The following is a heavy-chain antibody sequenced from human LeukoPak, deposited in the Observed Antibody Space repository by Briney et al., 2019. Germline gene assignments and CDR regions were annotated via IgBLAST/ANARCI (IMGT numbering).Heavy chain of an antibody. CDR3: ARETYYFGMDV. CDR2: IYTSGST. D-gene: IGHD2-21*01. Sequence: PSETLSLTCTVSGGSISSGSYYWSWIRQPAGKGLEWIGRIYTSGSTNYNPSLKSRLTISIDTSKNQFSLKLKSVTAADTAVYYCARETYYFGMDVWGQGTTVIVS. CDR1: GGSISSGSYY. J-gene: IGHJ6*02. V-gene: IGHV4-61*02.